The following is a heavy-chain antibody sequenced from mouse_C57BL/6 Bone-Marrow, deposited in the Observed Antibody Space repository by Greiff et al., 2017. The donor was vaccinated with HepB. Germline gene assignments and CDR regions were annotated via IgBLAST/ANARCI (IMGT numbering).Heavy chain of an antibody. CDR2: INPNNGGT. CDR3: ARWGDYDYDGAY. Sequence: VQLKESGPELVKPGASVKMSCKASGYTFTDYNMHWVKQSHGKSLEWIGYINPNNGGTSYNQKFKGKATLTVNKSSSTAYMELRSLTSEDSAVYYCARWGDYDYDGAYWGQGTLVTVSA. CDR1: GYTFTDYN. J-gene: IGHJ3*01. D-gene: IGHD2-4*01. V-gene: IGHV1-22*01.